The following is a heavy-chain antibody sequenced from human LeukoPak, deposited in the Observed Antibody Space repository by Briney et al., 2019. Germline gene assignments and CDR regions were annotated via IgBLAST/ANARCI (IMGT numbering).Heavy chain of an antibody. V-gene: IGHV3-74*01. CDR3: VSFYETY. D-gene: IGHD2/OR15-2a*01. Sequence: GGSLRLSCAASGFTFSNAWMIWVRQAPGKGLVWVSHINSDGSWTSYADSVKGRFTISKDNAKNTVYLQMNSLRAEDTAVYYCVSFYETYWGRGTLVTVSS. J-gene: IGHJ4*02. CDR2: INSDGSWT. CDR1: GFTFSNAW.